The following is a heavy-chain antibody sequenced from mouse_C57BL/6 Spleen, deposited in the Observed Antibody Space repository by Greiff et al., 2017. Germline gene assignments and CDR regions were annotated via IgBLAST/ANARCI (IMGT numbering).Heavy chain of an antibody. CDR1: GYTFTSYW. Sequence: VQLQQPGAELVKPGASVKLSCKASGYTFTSYWMQWVKQRPGQGLEWIGEIDPSDSYTNYNQKFKGKATLTVDTSSSTAYMQLSSLTSEDSAVYYCARRGTTVPAWFAYWGQGTLVTVSA. CDR3: ARRGTTVPAWFAY. J-gene: IGHJ3*01. D-gene: IGHD1-1*01. CDR2: IDPSDSYT. V-gene: IGHV1-50*01.